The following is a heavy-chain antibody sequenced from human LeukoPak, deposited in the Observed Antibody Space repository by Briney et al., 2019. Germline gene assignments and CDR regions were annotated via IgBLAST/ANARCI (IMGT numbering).Heavy chain of an antibody. Sequence: GGSLRLYGTASGFTCSSYAMYWVRQAPGKGLEWVSGIFGSGGSAHYADPVKGRFTISRDNSQNTVYLQMNSLRAEDTAVYYCGKTTTGYSSGRNPAWPVDYWGQGTLVTVSS. D-gene: IGHD6-19*01. CDR3: GKTTTGYSSGRNPAWPVDY. CDR1: GFTCSSYA. V-gene: IGHV3-23*01. CDR2: IFGSGGSA. J-gene: IGHJ4*02.